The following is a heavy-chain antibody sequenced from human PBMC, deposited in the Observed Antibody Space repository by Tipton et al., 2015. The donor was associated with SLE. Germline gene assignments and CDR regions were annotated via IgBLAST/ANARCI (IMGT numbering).Heavy chain of an antibody. CDR3: ARGNYDFLTGYPSDYYFYYMDV. CDR1: GGSISSYY. J-gene: IGHJ6*03. CDR2: MYYSGST. D-gene: IGHD3-9*01. V-gene: IGHV4-59*01. Sequence: TLSLTCTVSGGSISSYYWSWIRQPPGKGLEWIGYMYYSGSTNYNPSLKSRVTISVDTSKNQFSLKLSSVTAADTAVYYCARGNYDFLTGYPSDYYFYYMDVWGKGTTVTVSS.